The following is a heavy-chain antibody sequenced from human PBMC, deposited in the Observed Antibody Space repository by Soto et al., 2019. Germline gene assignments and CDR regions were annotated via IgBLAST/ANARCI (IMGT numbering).Heavy chain of an antibody. CDR1: GFTFSCCA. Sequence: EVQLLESGGGLVQPGGSLRLSCGASGFTFSCCAMSWVRQAPGKGLDYVSTIHGDGDYIHYSDSVKGRFTISTDNSRNTLYLQINTLRADVKAVYYFVKNRGAGSLSIWSCASWGSGSLVTVSS. CDR3: VKNRGAGSLSIWSCAS. D-gene: IGHD1-26*01. CDR2: IHGDGDYI. J-gene: IGHJ5*01. V-gene: IGHV3-23*01.